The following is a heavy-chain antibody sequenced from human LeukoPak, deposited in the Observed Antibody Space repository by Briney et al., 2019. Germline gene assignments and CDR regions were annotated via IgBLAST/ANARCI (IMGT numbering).Heavy chain of an antibody. J-gene: IGHJ2*01. Sequence: ASVKVSCKASGYNLSGYNIHWVRQAPGQGLDWMGWINPNTGVPNYAQKFQDGVAMTRDTSVNTAYMELSRLRSDDTAVYYCVRDYDILSGYYRQDWDFDLWGRGTLVTVSS. D-gene: IGHD3-9*01. CDR3: VRDYDILSGYYRQDWDFDL. CDR2: INPNTGVP. CDR1: GYNLSGYN. V-gene: IGHV1-2*02.